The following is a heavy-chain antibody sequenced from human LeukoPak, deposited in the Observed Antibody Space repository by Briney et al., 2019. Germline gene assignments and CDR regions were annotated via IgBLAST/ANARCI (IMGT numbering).Heavy chain of an antibody. J-gene: IGHJ3*02. CDR1: GIIFSNYW. Sequence: GGSLRLSCAASGIIFSNYWMHWVRQAPGKGLVWVSRINRDGNSTSYADSVKGRFTISRDNAKNSLYLQMNSLRAEDTALYYCARAVHDYYESSGYYSVGAFDIWGQGTMVTVSS. V-gene: IGHV3-74*01. CDR2: INRDGNST. CDR3: ARAVHDYYESSGYYSVGAFDI. D-gene: IGHD3-22*01.